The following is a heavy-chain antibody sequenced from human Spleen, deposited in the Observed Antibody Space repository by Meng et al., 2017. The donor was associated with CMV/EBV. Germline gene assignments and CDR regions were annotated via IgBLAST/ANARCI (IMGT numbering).Heavy chain of an antibody. D-gene: IGHD3-22*01. CDR2: INAGNGNT. CDR3: ARVDYYDSSEDY. J-gene: IGHJ4*02. CDR1: GYTFTSYA. Sequence: QVQLVQTGAAVQKPGASVMVSCKASGYTFTSYAMHWVRQAPGQMLEWMGWINAGNGNTKYSQKFQGRVTITRDTSASTAYRELSSLRSEDTAVYYCARVDYYDSSEDYWGQGTLVTVSS. V-gene: IGHV1-3*01.